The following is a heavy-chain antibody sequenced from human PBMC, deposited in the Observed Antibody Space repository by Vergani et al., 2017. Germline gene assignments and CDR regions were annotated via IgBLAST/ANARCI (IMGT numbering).Heavy chain of an antibody. CDR3: ASTIDSSWYEY. CDR1: GFTFSSYA. Sequence: EVQLLESGGDLVQPGGSLRLSCAASGFTFSSYAMSWVRQAPGKGLEWVSVISGSGGSTYYADSVKGRFTISRDNSKNTLYLQMNSLRAEDTAVYYCASTIDSSWYEYWGHGTLITVSS. J-gene: IGHJ5*01. CDR2: ISGSGGST. D-gene: IGHD3-3*01. V-gene: IGHV3-23*01.